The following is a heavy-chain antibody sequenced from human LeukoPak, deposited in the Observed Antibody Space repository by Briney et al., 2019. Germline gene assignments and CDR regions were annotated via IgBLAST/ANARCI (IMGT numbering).Heavy chain of an antibody. CDR1: GYTFTGYY. D-gene: IGHD3-3*01. CDR2: INPNSGGT. Sequence: ASVKVSCKASGYTFTGYYMHWVRQAPGQGLEWMGRINPNSGGTNYAQKFQGRVTMTRDTSIRTAYMELSRLRSDDTAVYYCASRGKSPYYDFWSGGPSDYWGQGTLDTVSS. V-gene: IGHV1-2*06. J-gene: IGHJ4*02. CDR3: ASRGKSPYYDFWSGGPSDY.